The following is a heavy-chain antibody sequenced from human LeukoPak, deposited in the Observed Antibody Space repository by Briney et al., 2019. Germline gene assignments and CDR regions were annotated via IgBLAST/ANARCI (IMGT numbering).Heavy chain of an antibody. CDR1: GGSISSYY. Sequence: SETLSLTCTVSGGSISSYYWSWIRQPPGKGLEWIGYIYYSGSTNYNPSLKSRVTISVDTSKNQFSLKLSSVTAADTAVYYCARLPYYYDSSGLDWGQGTLVTVSS. D-gene: IGHD3-22*01. V-gene: IGHV4-59*08. J-gene: IGHJ4*02. CDR3: ARLPYYYDSSGLD. CDR2: IYYSGST.